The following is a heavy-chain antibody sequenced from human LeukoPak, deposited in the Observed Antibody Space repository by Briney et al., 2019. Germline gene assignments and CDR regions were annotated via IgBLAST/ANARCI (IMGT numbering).Heavy chain of an antibody. CDR1: GDSISSYY. CDR3: ASFNRVTAIGG. Sequence: PSETLSLTCTVSGDSISSYYWIWIRQPPGKGLEWIGYIYYSGSTNYNPSLKSRVTISVDTSKNQFSLKLTSVTAADTAVYYCASFNRVTAIGGWGQGTLVTVSS. V-gene: IGHV4-59*08. CDR2: IYYSGST. D-gene: IGHD2-21*02. J-gene: IGHJ4*02.